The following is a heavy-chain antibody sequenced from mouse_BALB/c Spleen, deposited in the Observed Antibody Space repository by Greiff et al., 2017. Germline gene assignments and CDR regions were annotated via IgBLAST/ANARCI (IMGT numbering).Heavy chain of an antibody. V-gene: IGHV3-2*02. Sequence: EVQLQQSGPGLVKPSQSLSLTCTVTGYSITSDYAWNWIRQFPGNKLEWMGYISYSGSTSYNPSLKSRISITRDTSKNQFFLQLNSVTTEDTATYYCARDTTATPFAYWGQGTLVTVSA. CDR2: ISYSGST. J-gene: IGHJ3*01. CDR1: GYSITSDYA. D-gene: IGHD1-2*01. CDR3: ARDTTATPFAY.